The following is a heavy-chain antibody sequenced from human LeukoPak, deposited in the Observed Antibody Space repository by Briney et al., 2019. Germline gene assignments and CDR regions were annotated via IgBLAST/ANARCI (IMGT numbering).Heavy chain of an antibody. J-gene: IGHJ6*02. Sequence: PGGSLRLSCAASGFTFSSYWMNWVRQVPGKGLVWVSRINSDGSSTNYADFVKGRFTISRDNAKNTLYLQMNSLRADDTAVYYCAREASQIKDMDLWGQGTTVTVSS. CDR3: AREASQIKDMDL. CDR2: INSDGSST. CDR1: GFTFSSYW. V-gene: IGHV3-74*01.